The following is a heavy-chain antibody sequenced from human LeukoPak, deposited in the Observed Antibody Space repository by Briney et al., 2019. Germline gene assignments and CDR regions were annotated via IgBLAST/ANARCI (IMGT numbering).Heavy chain of an antibody. D-gene: IGHD6-6*01. Sequence: GGSLRLSCAASEFTFSSYSMNWVRQAPGKGLEWVSYISSSSSTIYYADSVKGRFTISRDNAKNSLYLQMNSLRDEDTAVYYCARGYSSSSPEFDYWGQGTLVTVSS. CDR1: EFTFSSYS. CDR3: ARGYSSSSPEFDY. J-gene: IGHJ4*02. CDR2: ISSSSSTI. V-gene: IGHV3-48*02.